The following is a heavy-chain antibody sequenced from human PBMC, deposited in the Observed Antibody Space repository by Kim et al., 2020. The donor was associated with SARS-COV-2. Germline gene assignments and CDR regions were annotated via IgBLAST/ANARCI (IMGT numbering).Heavy chain of an antibody. CDR1: GFTFSDYY. J-gene: IGHJ3*02. CDR2: ISSSGSTI. V-gene: IGHV3-11*01. Sequence: GGSLRLSCAASGFTFSDYYMSWIRQAPGKGLEWVSYISSSGSTIYYADSVKGRFTISRDNAKNSLYLQMNSLRAEDTAVYYCARVLARLRTTVVTADAFDIWGQGTMVTVSS. CDR3: ARVLARLRTTVVTADAFDI. D-gene: IGHD4-17*01.